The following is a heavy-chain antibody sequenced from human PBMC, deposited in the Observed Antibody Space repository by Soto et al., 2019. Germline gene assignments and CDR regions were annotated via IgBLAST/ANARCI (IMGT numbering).Heavy chain of an antibody. V-gene: IGHV1-46*03. J-gene: IGHJ4*02. CDR2: INPSGGST. CDR1: GYTFTSYY. D-gene: IGHD1-26*01. Sequence: ASVKVSSKASGYTFTSYYMHWVRQAPGQGLEWMGIINPSGGSTSYAQKFQGRVTMTRDTSTSTVYMELSSLRSEDTAVYYCGRETVGALDYWGQGTLVTVSS. CDR3: GRETVGALDY.